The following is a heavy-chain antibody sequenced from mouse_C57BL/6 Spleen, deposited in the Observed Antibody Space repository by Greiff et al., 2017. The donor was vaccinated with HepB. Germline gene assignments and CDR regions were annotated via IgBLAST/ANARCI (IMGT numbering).Heavy chain of an antibody. V-gene: IGHV1-47*01. CDR3: ATGDGYDPGFAY. CDR2: FHPYNDDT. J-gene: IGHJ3*01. CDR1: GYTFTTYP. D-gene: IGHD2-2*01. Sequence: QVHVKQSGAELVEPGASVKMSCKASGYTFTTYPIEWMKQNHGKSLEWIGNFHPYNDDTKYNEKFKGKATLTVEKSSSTVYLELSRLTSDDSAVYYCATGDGYDPGFAYWGQGTLVTVSA.